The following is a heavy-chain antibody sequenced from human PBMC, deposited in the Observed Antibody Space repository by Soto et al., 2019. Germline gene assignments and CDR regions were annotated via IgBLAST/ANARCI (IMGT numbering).Heavy chain of an antibody. J-gene: IGHJ4*02. V-gene: IGHV3-48*03. CDR3: ARETPYDSSGYITYYFDY. Sequence: VGSLRLSCAASGFTFSGYEMNGVRQTPGKGLEWVSYISSSGSTIYYADSVKGRFTISRDNAKNSLYLQMNSLRAEDTAVYYCARETPYDSSGYITYYFDYWGQGTLVTVSS. CDR2: ISSSGSTI. D-gene: IGHD3-22*01. CDR1: GFTFSGYE.